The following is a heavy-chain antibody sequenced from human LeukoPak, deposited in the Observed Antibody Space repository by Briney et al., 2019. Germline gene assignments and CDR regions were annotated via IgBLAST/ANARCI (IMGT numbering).Heavy chain of an antibody. V-gene: IGHV3-23*01. CDR3: AKIYSSSWSEDFHH. CDR2: ISGSGGTT. D-gene: IGHD6-13*01. J-gene: IGHJ1*01. Sequence: PGGSLRLSCAASGFTFSTYAMSWVRQAPGKGLEWVSHISGSGGTTYYADSVKGRFTISRDNSKNTLYLQMNSLSAEDTALYYCAKIYSSSWSEDFHHWGQGTLVIVSS. CDR1: GFTFSTYA.